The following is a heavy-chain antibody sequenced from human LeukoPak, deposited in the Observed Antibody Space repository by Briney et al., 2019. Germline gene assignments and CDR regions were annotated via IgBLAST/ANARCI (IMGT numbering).Heavy chain of an antibody. J-gene: IGHJ4*02. Sequence: GGSLRLSCAASGFTFTSYAFHWVRQAPGKGLEWVTVISHVDKNRYYADSVKGRFTISRDNSKNTVYLQMNSLRVEDTAVYFCVRDRDTSGWLYWGQGTLVTVSS. CDR2: ISHVDKNR. V-gene: IGHV3-30*04. CDR3: VRDRDTSGWLY. D-gene: IGHD6-19*01. CDR1: GFTFTSYA.